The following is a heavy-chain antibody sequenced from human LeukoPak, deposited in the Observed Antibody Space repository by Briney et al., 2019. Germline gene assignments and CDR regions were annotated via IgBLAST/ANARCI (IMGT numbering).Heavy chain of an antibody. CDR3: ARDYSSGYYLRFDY. D-gene: IGHD3-22*01. CDR2: ISAYNGNT. J-gene: IGHJ4*02. Sequence: ASVKVSCKASGGTFSSYAISWVRQAPGQGLEWMGWISAYNGNTNYAQKLQGRVTMTTDTSTSTAYMELRSLRSDDTAVYYCARDYSSGYYLRFDYWGQGTLVTVSS. CDR1: GGTFSSYA. V-gene: IGHV1-18*01.